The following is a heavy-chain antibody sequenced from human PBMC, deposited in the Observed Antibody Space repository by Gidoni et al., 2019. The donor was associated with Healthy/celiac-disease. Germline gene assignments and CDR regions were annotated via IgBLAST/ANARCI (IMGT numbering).Heavy chain of an antibody. D-gene: IGHD1-26*01. Sequence: QVQLVESGGGVVQPGRSLRLSCAASGFTFSSFGMHWVRQAPGKGLEWVAVVSYDGSHKYYPDSVKGRFTISRDDSKNTLYLHMNSLRAEDTAVYYCAKDGGYSGTYYRHFDYWGQGTLVTVSS. CDR2: VSYDGSHK. CDR1: GFTFSSFG. CDR3: AKDGGYSGTYYRHFDY. V-gene: IGHV3-30*18. J-gene: IGHJ4*02.